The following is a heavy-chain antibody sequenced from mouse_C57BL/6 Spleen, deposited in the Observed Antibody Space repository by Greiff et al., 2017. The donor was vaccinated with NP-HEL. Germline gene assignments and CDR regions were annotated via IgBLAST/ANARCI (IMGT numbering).Heavy chain of an antibody. D-gene: IGHD1-1*01. CDR3: ARVGIYDCSRGAMDY. J-gene: IGHJ4*01. Sequence: QVQLQQPGTELVKPGASVKLSCKASGYTFTSYWMHWVKQRPGQGLEWIGNINPSNGGTNYNEKFKSKATLTVDKSSSTAYLQLRSLTSADSAVLDCARVGIYDCSRGAMDYWGQGTSVTVSS. CDR1: GYTFTSYW. CDR2: INPSNGGT. V-gene: IGHV1-53*01.